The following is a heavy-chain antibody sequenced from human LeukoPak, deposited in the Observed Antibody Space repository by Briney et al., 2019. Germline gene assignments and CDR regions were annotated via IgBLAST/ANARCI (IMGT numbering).Heavy chain of an antibody. V-gene: IGHV3-7*01. CDR1: GFTFSSYS. CDR3: ARVGLELLYYYYMDV. Sequence: GGSLRLSCAASGFTFSSYSMSWVRQAPGKGLEWVASIKQDGSEKYYVDSVKGRFTISRDNAKNSLYLQMNSLRAEDTAVYYCARVGLELLYYYYMDVW. D-gene: IGHD1-7*01. J-gene: IGHJ6*03. CDR2: IKQDGSEK.